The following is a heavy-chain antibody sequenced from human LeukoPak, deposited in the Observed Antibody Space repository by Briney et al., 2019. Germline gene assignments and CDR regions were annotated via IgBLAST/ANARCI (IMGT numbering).Heavy chain of an antibody. CDR2: ISSSGSTI. J-gene: IGHJ4*02. Sequence: GGSLRLSCAASGFTFSDYYMSWIRQAPGKGLEWVSYISSSGSTIYYADSVKGRFTISRDNAKNSLYLQMNSLRAEDTAVYYCARAYSSSRPFFYYWGQGTLVTVSS. CDR1: GFTFSDYY. CDR3: ARAYSSSRPFFYY. D-gene: IGHD6-13*01. V-gene: IGHV3-11*04.